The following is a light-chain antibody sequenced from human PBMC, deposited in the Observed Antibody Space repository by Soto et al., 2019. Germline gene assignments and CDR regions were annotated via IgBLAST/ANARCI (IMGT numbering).Light chain of an antibody. V-gene: IGKV1-5*01. CDR3: QQYNSYSWT. CDR1: QSISSW. CDR2: DAS. J-gene: IGKJ1*01. Sequence: DIQMTQSPSTLSASVGDRVTITCRASQSISSWLAWYQQKPGKAPKLLIYDASRLESGVPSRFSGSGSGTEFTLTTSRLQPDDFATYYCQQYNSYSWTFGQGTKVEIK.